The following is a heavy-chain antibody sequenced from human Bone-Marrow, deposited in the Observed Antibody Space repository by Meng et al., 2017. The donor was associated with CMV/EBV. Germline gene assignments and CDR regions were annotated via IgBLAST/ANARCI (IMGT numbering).Heavy chain of an antibody. D-gene: IGHD2-2*01. CDR3: ARAWGYCSSTSCYYFDY. V-gene: IGHV1-2*02. J-gene: IGHJ4*02. CDR2: INPNSGGT. Sequence: ASVKVSCKASGYTFTGYYMHWVRQAPGQGLEWMGWINPNSGGTNYAQKFRGKVTMTRDTSISTAYMELSRLRSDDTAVYYCARAWGYCSSTSCYYFDYWGQGTLVTVSS. CDR1: GYTFTGYY.